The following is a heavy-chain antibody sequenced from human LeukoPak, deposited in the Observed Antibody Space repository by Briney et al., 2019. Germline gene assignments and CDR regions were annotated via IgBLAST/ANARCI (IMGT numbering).Heavy chain of an antibody. Sequence: SETLSLTCTVSGGSISSYYWSWIRQPPGKGLEWIGYIYYSGSTNYNPSLKSRVTISVDTSKNQFSLKLSSVTAADTAVYYCARRTVGARRVTAAGNDAFDIWGQGTMVTVSS. CDR2: IYYSGST. V-gene: IGHV4-59*08. D-gene: IGHD6-13*01. J-gene: IGHJ3*02. CDR1: GGSISSYY. CDR3: ARRTVGARRVTAAGNDAFDI.